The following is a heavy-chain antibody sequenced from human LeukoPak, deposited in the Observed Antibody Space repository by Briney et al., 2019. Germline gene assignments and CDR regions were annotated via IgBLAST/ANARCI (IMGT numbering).Heavy chain of an antibody. V-gene: IGHV3-23*01. CDR2: ISGSGGST. Sequence: AGGSLRLSCAASGFTFSSYAMSWVRQAPGKGLEWVSAISGSGGSTYYADSVKGRFTISRDNSKNTLYLQMNSLRAEDTAVYYCAKVGECPVDIVATIRGYYFDYWGQGTLVTASS. J-gene: IGHJ4*02. CDR3: AKVGECPVDIVATIRGYYFDY. D-gene: IGHD5-12*01. CDR1: GFTFSSYA.